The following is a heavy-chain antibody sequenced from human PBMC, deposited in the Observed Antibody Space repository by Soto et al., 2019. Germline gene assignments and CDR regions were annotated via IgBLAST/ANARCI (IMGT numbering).Heavy chain of an antibody. D-gene: IGHD2-15*01. CDR3: ARAGDMYCGGGSWGLWP. Sequence: SETRSPPCPVSGDSITNYYCNGIRQPRGKGLEWIGYIYSSGDSNYNPSLKRRVSMSVDTSKNQRWLGLTSVSAGGAAMYYCARAGDMYCGGGSWGLWPWGRGILV. CDR1: GDSITNYY. CDR2: IYSSGDS. J-gene: IGHJ5*02. V-gene: IGHV4-59*01.